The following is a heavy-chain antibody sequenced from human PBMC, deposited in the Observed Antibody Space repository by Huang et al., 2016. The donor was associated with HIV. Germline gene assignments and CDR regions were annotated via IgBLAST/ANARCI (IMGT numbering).Heavy chain of an antibody. D-gene: IGHD6-13*01. CDR2: IYPGESET. CDR3: ARKFSSTWYRAFDL. CDR1: GYSFNTYW. J-gene: IGHJ3*01. Sequence: EVQLVQSGAEVKKPGESLKISCQGSGYSFNTYWIAWVRQMPGKGPEGIGIIYPGESETRYSPSFQGQVTISADKSIDTAYWQWRSLKASDTAMYYCARKFSSTWYRAFDLWGQGTMVTVSS. V-gene: IGHV5-51*01.